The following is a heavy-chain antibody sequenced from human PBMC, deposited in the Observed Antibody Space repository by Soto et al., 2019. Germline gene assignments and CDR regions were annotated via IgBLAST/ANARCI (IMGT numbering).Heavy chain of an antibody. D-gene: IGHD5-12*01. Sequence: GASVKVSCKASGGTFSSYAISWVRQAPGQGLEWMGGIIPIFGTANYAQKFQGRVTITADESTSTAYMELSSLRSEDTAVYYCASTRDGSQASAFDIWGQGTMVTVSS. CDR1: GGTFSSYA. CDR3: ASTRDGSQASAFDI. CDR2: IIPIFGTA. J-gene: IGHJ3*02. V-gene: IGHV1-69*13.